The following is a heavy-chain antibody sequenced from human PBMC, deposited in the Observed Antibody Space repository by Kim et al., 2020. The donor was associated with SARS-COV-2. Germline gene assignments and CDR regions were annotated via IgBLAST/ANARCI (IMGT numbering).Heavy chain of an antibody. V-gene: IGHV3-15*01. CDR1: GFTFSNAW. J-gene: IGHJ5*02. CDR3: TTDPEYSRDEGWFDP. Sequence: GGSLRLSCAASGFTFSNAWMSWVRQAPGKGLEWVGRIKSKTDGGTTDYAAPVKGRFTISRDDSKNTLYLQMNSLKTEDTAVYYCTTDPEYSRDEGWFDPWGQGTLVTVSS. D-gene: IGHD6-6*01. CDR2: IKSKTDGGTT.